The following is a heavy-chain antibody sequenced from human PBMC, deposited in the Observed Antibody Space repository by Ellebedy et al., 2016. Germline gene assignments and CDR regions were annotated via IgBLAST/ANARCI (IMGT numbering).Heavy chain of an antibody. CDR2: IRGGGGST. CDR1: GFAFSSYG. J-gene: IGHJ2*01. D-gene: IGHD6-19*01. V-gene: IGHV3-23*01. CDR3: AKAHTSGYWYFDL. Sequence: GESLKISXAASGFAFSSYGMNWVRQAPGKGLEWVSTIRGGGGSTYYADSVKGRFTISRDNSKNTLYLQMNSLRAEDTAVYYCAKAHTSGYWYFDLWGRGTLVTVSS.